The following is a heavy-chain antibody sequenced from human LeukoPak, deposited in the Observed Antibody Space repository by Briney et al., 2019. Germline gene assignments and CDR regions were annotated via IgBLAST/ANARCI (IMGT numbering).Heavy chain of an antibody. J-gene: IGHJ4*02. CDR1: GFTFSNYD. CDR2: ISSRSYT. CDR3: AREITIFGVVGHFDY. V-gene: IGHV3-69-1*01. Sequence: GGSLRLSCAASGFTFSNYDFSWVRQAPGKGLEWVSSISSRSYTYYADSLKGRFTISRDNAKDSLYLQMNSLRAEDTAVYYCAREITIFGVVGHFDYWGQGTLVNVSS. D-gene: IGHD3-3*01.